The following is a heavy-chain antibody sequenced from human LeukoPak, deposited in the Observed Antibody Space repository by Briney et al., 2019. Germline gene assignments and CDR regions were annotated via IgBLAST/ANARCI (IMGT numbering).Heavy chain of an antibody. Sequence: GGSLRLSCAASGFTFSSYGMHWVRQAPGKGLEWVAVISYDGSNKYYADSVKGRFTISRDNSKNTLYLQMNSLRAEDTAVYYCAKCSATCYANAFDIWGQGTMVTVSS. J-gene: IGHJ3*02. V-gene: IGHV3-30*18. CDR3: AKCSATCYANAFDI. CDR2: ISYDGSNK. D-gene: IGHD2-2*01. CDR1: GFTFSSYG.